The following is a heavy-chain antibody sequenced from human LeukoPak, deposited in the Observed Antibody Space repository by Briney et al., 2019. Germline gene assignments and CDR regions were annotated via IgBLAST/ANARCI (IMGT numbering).Heavy chain of an antibody. CDR1: GFTFGDHY. Sequence: GASLRLSCEASGFTFGDHYMSWIRQASGKGLQWISYISSSGASKYYDVSVRGRFTISRDNANNSLFLQMDSLKVEDTAIYYCARGKRIFDNWGRGTPVTVSS. CDR3: ARGKRIFDN. V-gene: IGHV3-11*01. D-gene: IGHD1-1*01. J-gene: IGHJ4*02. CDR2: ISSSGASK.